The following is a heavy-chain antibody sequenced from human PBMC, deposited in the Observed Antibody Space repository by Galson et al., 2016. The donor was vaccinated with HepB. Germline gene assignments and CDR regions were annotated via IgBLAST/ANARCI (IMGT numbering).Heavy chain of an antibody. V-gene: IGHV3-53*01. Sequence: SLRLSCAASGFTVSNNYMKWVRQAPGKGLEWVSLIWSGGTTDYADSVKGRFTISRDSSKNTLYLQMNSLRVEDTAVYYRGRGSRFQPLVYPTYYFEYWGQGTLVTVSS. D-gene: IGHD1-14*01. J-gene: IGHJ4*02. CDR2: IWSGGTT. CDR3: GRGSRFQPLVYPTYYFEY. CDR1: GFTVSNNY.